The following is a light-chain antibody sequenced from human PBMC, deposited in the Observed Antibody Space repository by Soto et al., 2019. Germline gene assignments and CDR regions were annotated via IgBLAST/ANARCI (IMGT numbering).Light chain of an antibody. J-gene: IGKJ5*01. V-gene: IGKV3-15*01. CDR2: DAS. CDR3: QQYNNWPPIT. Sequence: EIVMTQSPGTLSVSPGERATLSCRASQSVHSKLAWYQQKPGQAPRLLIYDASTRATGIPARFSGSGPGTEFTLTISSLQSEDFAVYYCQQYNNWPPITFGQGTRLEIK. CDR1: QSVHSK.